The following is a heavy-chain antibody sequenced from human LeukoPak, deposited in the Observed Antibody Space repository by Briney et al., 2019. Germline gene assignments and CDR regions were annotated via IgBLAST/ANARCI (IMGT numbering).Heavy chain of an antibody. CDR2: IRSNPDGGTP. CDR3: VTGNDQGAY. Sequence: GGSLRLSCETSGFFFTNAWMYWIRQAPGKGQEWVGRIRSNPDGGTPDYAAPVKGRFTISRDDSRSTIYLHMSSLISDDTSVYYCVTGNDQGAYLGRGTPVNASS. J-gene: IGHJ4*02. V-gene: IGHV3-15*01. CDR1: GFFFTNAW. D-gene: IGHD3-16*01.